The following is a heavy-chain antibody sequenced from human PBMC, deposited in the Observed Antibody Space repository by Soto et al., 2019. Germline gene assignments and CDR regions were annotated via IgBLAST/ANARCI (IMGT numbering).Heavy chain of an antibody. CDR3: ARGSALYSSGYGYYFDY. CDR1: GYTFTSYC. D-gene: IGHD3-22*01. J-gene: IGHJ4*02. V-gene: IGHV1-18*01. CDR2: ISAYNGNT. Sequence: GASVKVSCKASGYTFTSYCISWVRQAPGQGLEWMGWISAYNGNTNYAQKLQGRVTMTTDTSTSTAYMELRSLRSDDTAVYYCARGSALYSSGYGYYFDYWGQGTLVTVSS.